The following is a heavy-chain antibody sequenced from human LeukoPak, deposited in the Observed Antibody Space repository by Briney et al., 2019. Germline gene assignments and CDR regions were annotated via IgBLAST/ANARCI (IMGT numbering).Heavy chain of an antibody. J-gene: IGHJ5*02. CDR3: AREGYCSSTSCYGAWWFDP. D-gene: IGHD2-2*01. Sequence: GGSLRLSCAASGFTFSDYYMNWIRQAPGKGLEWISYISSSGGTIYYADSVKGRFTISRDNAKNSLYLQMNSLRAEDTAVYYCAREGYCSSTSCYGAWWFDPWGQGTLVTVSS. CDR2: ISSSGGTI. V-gene: IGHV3-11*01. CDR1: GFTFSDYY.